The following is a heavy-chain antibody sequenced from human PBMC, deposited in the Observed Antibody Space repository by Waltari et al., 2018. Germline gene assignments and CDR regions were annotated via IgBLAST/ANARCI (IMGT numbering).Heavy chain of an antibody. J-gene: IGHJ6*02. CDR3: AHTVLRYFDGYGMDV. CDR1: GFSLSTSGVG. V-gene: IGHV2-5*01. Sequence: QITLKESGPTLVKPTQTLTLTCTFSGFSLSTSGVGVGWIRQPPGKALEWLALIYWNDDKRYSPSVKSRRTITKDTSKNQVVLTMTNMDPVDTATYYCAHTVLRYFDGYGMDVWGQGTTVTVSS. D-gene: IGHD3-9*01. CDR2: IYWNDDK.